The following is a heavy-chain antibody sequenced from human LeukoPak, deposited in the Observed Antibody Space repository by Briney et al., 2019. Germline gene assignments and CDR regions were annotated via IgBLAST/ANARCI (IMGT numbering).Heavy chain of an antibody. D-gene: IGHD1-26*01. CDR1: GFTFSSYS. J-gene: IGHJ4*02. CDR3: ARGATYAYYQDY. V-gene: IGHV3-21*01. CDR2: ISSSSSYI. Sequence: GGSLRLSCAASGFTFSSYSMNWVRQAPGKGLEWVSSISSSSSYIYYADSVKGRFTISRDNAKNSLFLQMRSLRAEDAAVYYCARGATYAYYQDYWGQGTLVTVSS.